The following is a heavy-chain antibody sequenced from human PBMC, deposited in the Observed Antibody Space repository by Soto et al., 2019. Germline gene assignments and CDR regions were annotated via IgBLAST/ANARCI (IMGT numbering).Heavy chain of an antibody. CDR1: GYTFTNFG. CDR3: ARGGTPIDY. D-gene: IGHD3-16*01. Sequence: QVQLVQSGAEVKEPGASVKVSCKASGYTFTNFGISWVRQAPGQGLEWMGWISAYTGNTNYAQKFQGRVTMTTDTSTSTAFMEVRSLRFDDTAVYYSARGGTPIDYWGQGTLVTVSS. CDR2: ISAYTGNT. J-gene: IGHJ4*02. V-gene: IGHV1-18*01.